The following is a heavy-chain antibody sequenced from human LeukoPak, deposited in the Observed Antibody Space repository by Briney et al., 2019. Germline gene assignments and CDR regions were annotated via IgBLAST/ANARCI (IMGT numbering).Heavy chain of an antibody. CDR3: ARLCLEITMIVVVFMPPQAWFDP. CDR2: ISGSGGST. D-gene: IGHD3-22*01. V-gene: IGHV3-23*01. J-gene: IGHJ5*02. Sequence: GGSLRPSCAASGFTFSSYAMSWVRQAPGKGLEWVSGISGSGGSTYYADSVKGRFTISRDNSKNKVYLQMSSLRAEDTAVYYCARLCLEITMIVVVFMPPQAWFDPWGQGTLVTVSS. CDR1: GFTFSSYA.